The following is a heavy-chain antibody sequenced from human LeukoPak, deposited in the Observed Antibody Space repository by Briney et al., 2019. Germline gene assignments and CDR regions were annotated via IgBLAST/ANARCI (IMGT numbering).Heavy chain of an antibody. CDR1: GGSISSYY. CDR2: IYTSGST. CDR3: ARARGESSIYYFDY. D-gene: IGHD3-16*02. Sequence: PSETLSLNCTVSGGSISSYYWSWIRQPAGKGLEWIGRIYTSGSTNYNPSLKSRVTMSVDTSKNQFSLQLSSVTAADTALYYCARARGESSIYYFDYWGQGTLVTVSS. J-gene: IGHJ4*02. V-gene: IGHV4-4*07.